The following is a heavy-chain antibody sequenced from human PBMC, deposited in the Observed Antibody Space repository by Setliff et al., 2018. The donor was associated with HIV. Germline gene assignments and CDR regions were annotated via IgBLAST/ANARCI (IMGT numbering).Heavy chain of an antibody. Sequence: SVTLSLTCSVSGGPITSNTYFWDWIRQAPGKGLEWIGSIYHSGNTYYNPSLKSRVSISVDTSKRQFSLKLTSVTAGDSALYYCARRRGQKATGWYYFDFWGQGALVTVSS. D-gene: IGHD6-19*01. J-gene: IGHJ4*02. CDR3: ARRRGQKATGWYYFDF. CDR1: GGPITSNTYF. CDR2: IYHSGNT. V-gene: IGHV4-39*01.